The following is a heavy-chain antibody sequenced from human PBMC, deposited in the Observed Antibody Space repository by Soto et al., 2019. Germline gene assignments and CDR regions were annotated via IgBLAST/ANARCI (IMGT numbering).Heavy chain of an antibody. CDR1: GFTVNSKY. V-gene: IGHV3-66*01. CDR2: INTNGNT. CDR3: ARSSGDYIQSSEIDY. D-gene: IGHD3-10*01. Sequence: GGSLRLSCAASGFTVNSKYMNWVRQAPGKGQEWVSLINTNGNTHYGGYVNGRFNISRDNSKNTLYLQMDSLRVEDTAVYYCARSSGDYIQSSEIDYWGRGTLVPVSS. J-gene: IGHJ4*01.